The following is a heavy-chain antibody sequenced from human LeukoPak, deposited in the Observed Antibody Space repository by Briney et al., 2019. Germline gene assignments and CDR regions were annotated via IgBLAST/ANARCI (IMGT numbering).Heavy chain of an antibody. Sequence: GASVKVSCTASGYTFTTYAMHWVRQAPGQRLEWMGWINAGNGNTKYSQKFQGRVTITRDTSASTAYMELSSLRSEDTAVYYCARDQRLGNFDYWGQGTLVTVSS. V-gene: IGHV1-3*01. CDR2: INAGNGNT. CDR1: GYTFTTYA. D-gene: IGHD7-27*01. CDR3: ARDQRLGNFDY. J-gene: IGHJ4*02.